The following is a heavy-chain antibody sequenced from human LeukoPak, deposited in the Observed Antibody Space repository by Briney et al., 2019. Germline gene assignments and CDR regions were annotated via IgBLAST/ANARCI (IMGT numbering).Heavy chain of an antibody. J-gene: IGHJ4*02. Sequence: GGSLRLSCAASGFTFSDHYMDWVRQAPGKGLEWVGRTRNKANSYTTEYAASVKGRFTISRDDSKNSLYLQMNSLKTEDTAVYYCAREGNYYGSGSYWSVVDYWGQGTLVTVSS. CDR1: GFTFSDHY. V-gene: IGHV3-72*01. CDR3: AREGNYYGSGSYWSVVDY. CDR2: TRNKANSYTT. D-gene: IGHD3-10*01.